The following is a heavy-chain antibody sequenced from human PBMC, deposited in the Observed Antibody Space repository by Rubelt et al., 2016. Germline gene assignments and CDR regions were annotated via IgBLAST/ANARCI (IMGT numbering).Heavy chain of an antibody. CDR2: ISAYNGNT. CDR1: GYTFTSYG. CDR3: ASEDDSSGSDAFDI. V-gene: IGHV1-18*01. D-gene: IGHD3-22*01. Sequence: QVQLVQSGAEVKKPGASVKVSCKASGYTFTSYGISWVRQAPGQGLEWMGWISAYNGNTNHAQRRQGRVTMTTDTSTSTAYMELRSLRSDDTAVYYCASEDDSSGSDAFDIWGQGTMVTVSS. J-gene: IGHJ3*02.